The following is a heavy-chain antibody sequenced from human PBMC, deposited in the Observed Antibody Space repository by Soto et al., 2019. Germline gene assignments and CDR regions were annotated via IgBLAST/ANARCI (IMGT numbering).Heavy chain of an antibody. CDR1: GFTFSSYW. V-gene: IGHV3-74*01. D-gene: IGHD3-3*01. J-gene: IGHJ4*02. Sequence: AGGSLRLSCTASGFTFSSYWMHWVRQAPGEGLVWVSHIVGDGSFTDYAASVKGRFTISRDNAKNTVYLQMNSLRAEDTAVYYCATLNSFGADYWGQGTLVTVSS. CDR2: IVGDGSFT. CDR3: ATLNSFGADY.